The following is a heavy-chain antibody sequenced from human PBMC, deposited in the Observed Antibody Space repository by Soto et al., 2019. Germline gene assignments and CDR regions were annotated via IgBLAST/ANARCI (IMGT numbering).Heavy chain of an antibody. V-gene: IGHV1-2*04. Sequence: GASVKVSCKASGYTFTGYCMHWVRQAPGQGLEWMGWINPNSGGTNYAQTFQGWVTMTRDTSISTVYMDLSRLRSDDTAVYYCARTWNKVGAAFAVGYFDFWGLGTLVTVSS. CDR2: INPNSGGT. J-gene: IGHJ4*02. CDR1: GYTFTGYC. D-gene: IGHD1-26*01. CDR3: ARTWNKVGAAFAVGYFDF.